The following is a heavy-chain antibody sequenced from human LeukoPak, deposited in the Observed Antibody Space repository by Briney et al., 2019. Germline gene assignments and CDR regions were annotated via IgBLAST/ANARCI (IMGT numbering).Heavy chain of an antibody. CDR2: VTGSGGNI. CDR3: AKRGASGLYYFDY. Sequence: GGSLRLSCAASGFSSSSYGMSWVRQAPGKGLEWVSAVTGSGGNIFYSDSVKGRFTISRDNSKNTLYLQLNNLRAEDTAVYLCAKRGASGLYYFDYWGLGTLVTVSS. V-gene: IGHV3-23*01. J-gene: IGHJ4*02. D-gene: IGHD6-25*01. CDR1: GFSSSSYG.